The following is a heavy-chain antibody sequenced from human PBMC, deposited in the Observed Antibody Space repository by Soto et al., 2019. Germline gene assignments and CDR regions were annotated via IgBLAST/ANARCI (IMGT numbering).Heavy chain of an antibody. V-gene: IGHV4-59*02. CDR2: MHYTGFS. CDR3: ARGTYYFYMDV. J-gene: IGHJ6*03. Sequence: PSETLSLTCSFSGDSVTSHYLTWIRQSPEKGLEWIGYMHYTGFSHYNPSLKSRLTISVDRSNNQFSLHLTSVTAADTAVYYCARGTYYFYMDVWGKGTTVTVSS. CDR1: GDSVTSHY.